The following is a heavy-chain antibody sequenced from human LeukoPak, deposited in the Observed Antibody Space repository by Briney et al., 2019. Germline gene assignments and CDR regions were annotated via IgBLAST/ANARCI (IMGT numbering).Heavy chain of an antibody. CDR3: TRDTFGARDS. D-gene: IGHD3-10*01. CDR2: INEDGSST. Sequence: RPGGSLRLSCAASGYTFSSYWMHWVRQGPGKGLVWVSRINEDGSSTSYAESVRGRSTISRDNAKNTLYLQMNSLRAEDAAVYYCTRDTFGARDSWGQETLVTVSS. J-gene: IGHJ4*02. CDR1: GYTFSSYW. V-gene: IGHV3-74*01.